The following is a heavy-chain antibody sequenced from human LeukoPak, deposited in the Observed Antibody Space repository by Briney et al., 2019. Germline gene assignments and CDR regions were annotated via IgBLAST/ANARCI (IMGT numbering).Heavy chain of an antibody. CDR1: GFTLSTSA. V-gene: IGHV3-23*01. Sequence: GGSLRLSCAASGFTLSTSAMIWVRQPPGKGLEWVSSIFPSGGEIHYADSVRGRFTISRDNSKSTLSLQMNSLRAEDTAIYYRATYRQVLLPFESWGQGTLVTVSS. CDR2: IFPSGGEI. J-gene: IGHJ4*02. CDR3: ATYRQVLLPFES. D-gene: IGHD2-8*02.